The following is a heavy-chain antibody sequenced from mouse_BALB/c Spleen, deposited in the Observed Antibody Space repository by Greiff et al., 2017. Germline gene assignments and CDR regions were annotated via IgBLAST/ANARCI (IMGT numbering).Heavy chain of an antibody. CDR2: INPGSGGT. J-gene: IGHJ4*01. CDR1: GYAFTNYL. V-gene: IGHV1-54*01. Sequence: VQLQQSGAELVRPGTSVKVSCKASGYAFTNYLIEWVKQRPGQGLEWIGVINPGSGGTNYNEKFKGKATLTADKSSSTAYMQLSSLTSDDSAVYFCARPLGLYAMDYWGHGTSVTVSS. D-gene: IGHD4-1*01. CDR3: ARPLGLYAMDY.